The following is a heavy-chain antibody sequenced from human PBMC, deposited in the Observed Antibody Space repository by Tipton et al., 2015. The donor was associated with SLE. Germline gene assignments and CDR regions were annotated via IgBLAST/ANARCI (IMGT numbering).Heavy chain of an antibody. J-gene: IGHJ4*03. D-gene: IGHD1-26*01. V-gene: IGHV4-39*01. Sequence: TLSLTCTVSGGSISSSSYYWGWIRQPPGKGLEWIGYIYYSGSTYYNPSLKSRVTISVDTSKNQFSLKLSSVTAADTAVYYCARHWVGATDYWGQGTTVTASS. CDR1: GGSISSSSYY. CDR2: IYYSGST. CDR3: ARHWVGATDY.